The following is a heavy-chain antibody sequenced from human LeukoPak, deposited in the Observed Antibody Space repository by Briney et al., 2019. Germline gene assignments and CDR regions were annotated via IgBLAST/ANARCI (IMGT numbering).Heavy chain of an antibody. J-gene: IGHJ4*02. CDR2: ISGEGIYT. CDR1: GFTFSNYA. Sequence: GGSLRLSCAASGFTFSNYAMTWVRQAPGKGLQWVSAISGEGIYTYYKDSVKGRFTTSRDNSKNTLFLQMNSLRADDTAVYYCAKNYGTSRPFYDYWGQGIVVTASS. CDR3: AKNYGTSRPFYDY. D-gene: IGHD4-17*01. V-gene: IGHV3-23*01.